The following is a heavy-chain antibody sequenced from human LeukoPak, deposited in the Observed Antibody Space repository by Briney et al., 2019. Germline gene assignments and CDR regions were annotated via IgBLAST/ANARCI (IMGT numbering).Heavy chain of an antibody. V-gene: IGHV3-74*01. CDR2: INSDGSST. Sequence: GGSLRLSCAASGFTFSTYWMHWVRQAPGKGLVWVSRINSDGSSTNYADSVKGRFTISRDNAKNTLYLQMHSLRAEDTAVYYCVGDMGYYDKVWGQGTLVTVSS. D-gene: IGHD3-22*01. CDR3: VGDMGYYDKV. J-gene: IGHJ4*02. CDR1: GFTFSTYW.